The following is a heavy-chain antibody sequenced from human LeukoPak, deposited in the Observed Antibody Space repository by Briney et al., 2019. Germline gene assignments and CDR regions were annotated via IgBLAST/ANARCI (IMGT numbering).Heavy chain of an antibody. J-gene: IGHJ5*02. Sequence: ASVKVSCKASGYTFTSYGISWVRQAPGQGLEWMGWISAYNGNTNYAQKLQGRVTMTTDTSTSTAYMELRSLRSDDTAVYYCAREVRDRGSGRENWFDPWGQGTLVTVSS. V-gene: IGHV1-18*01. CDR1: GYTFTSYG. D-gene: IGHD3-10*01. CDR3: AREVRDRGSGRENWFDP. CDR2: ISAYNGNT.